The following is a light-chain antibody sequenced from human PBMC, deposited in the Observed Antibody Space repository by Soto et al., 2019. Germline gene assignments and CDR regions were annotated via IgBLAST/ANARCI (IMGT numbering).Light chain of an antibody. CDR1: SGDVGGYNY. CDR3: SSYAGSNNYV. CDR2: EVS. Sequence: QSALTQPPSASGSPGQSVTISCTATSGDVGGYNYVSWYQQHPGKAPKLMNYEVSKRPSGVPDRFSGSKSGNTASLTVSGLQAEDEADYYCSSYAGSNNYVFGTGTKLTVL. J-gene: IGLJ1*01. V-gene: IGLV2-8*01.